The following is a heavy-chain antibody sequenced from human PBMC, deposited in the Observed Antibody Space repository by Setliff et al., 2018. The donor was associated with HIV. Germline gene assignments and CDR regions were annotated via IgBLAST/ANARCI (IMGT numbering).Heavy chain of an antibody. J-gene: IGHJ3*02. CDR1: GATNPSDA. V-gene: IGHV1-18*01. D-gene: IGHD6-19*01. CDR3: ATRTVAGTGAFDI. Sequence: ASVKVSCKASGATNPSDAISWVRQAPGQWLEWMGWISGYNGNTKYAQNMQGRVTMTTTTSTTTAYMELRIQRSDETAVYYWATRTVAGTGAFDIWGQGTMVTVSS. CDR2: ISGYNGNT.